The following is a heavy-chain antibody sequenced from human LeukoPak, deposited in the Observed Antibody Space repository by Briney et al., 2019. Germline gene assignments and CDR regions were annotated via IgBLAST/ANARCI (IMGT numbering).Heavy chain of an antibody. D-gene: IGHD3-3*01. J-gene: IGHJ3*02. V-gene: IGHV3-74*01. Sequence: GVSLRLSCAASGFTFSSYWMHWVRQAPGKGLVWVSLINSDGCSTIYADSVKGRFTISRDNAKNTLYLQMNSLRVEDTAVYYCARGLTIFGVVNDAFDIWGQGTMVTVYS. CDR1: GFTFSSYW. CDR3: ARGLTIFGVVNDAFDI. CDR2: INSDGCST.